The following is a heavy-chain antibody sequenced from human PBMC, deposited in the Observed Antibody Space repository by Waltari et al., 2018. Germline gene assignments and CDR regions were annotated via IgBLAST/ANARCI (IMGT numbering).Heavy chain of an antibody. CDR2: IYTSGST. Sequence: QVQLQESGPGLVKPSQTLSLTCTVSGGSISSGSYYWSWIRQPAGKGLEWIGRIYTSGSTNYNPALKSRVTIAVDTSKNQFSLKRSSVTAAYTAVYYCARVGVGASLVDYWGQGTLVTVSS. V-gene: IGHV4-61*02. CDR3: ARVGVGASLVDY. D-gene: IGHD1-26*01. J-gene: IGHJ4*02. CDR1: GGSISSGSYY.